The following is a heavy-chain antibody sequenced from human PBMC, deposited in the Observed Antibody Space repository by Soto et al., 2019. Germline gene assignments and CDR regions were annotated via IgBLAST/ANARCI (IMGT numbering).Heavy chain of an antibody. CDR3: ARGPIGDAAMVTNYFDY. V-gene: IGHV3-30-3*01. Sequence: QVQLVESGGGVVQPGRSLRLSCAASGFTFSNYAIHWVRQAPGKGLEWVAVLSYDGNNKHYADSVTGRFTISRDNSKNTLFLQMNSLRTEDTAVYYCARGPIGDAAMVTNYFDYWGQGTLVTVSS. J-gene: IGHJ4*02. D-gene: IGHD5-18*01. CDR2: LSYDGNNK. CDR1: GFTFSNYA.